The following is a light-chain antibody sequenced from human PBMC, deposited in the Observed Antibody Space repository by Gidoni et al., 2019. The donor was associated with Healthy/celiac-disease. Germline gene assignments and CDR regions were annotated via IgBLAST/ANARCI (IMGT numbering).Light chain of an antibody. CDR1: QGISSY. Sequence: DIQLTQSPSFLSASVGDRVTITCRASQGISSYLAWYQQKPGKAPKLLIYAASTLQSGVPSRFSGSGSGTEFTLTISSLQPEDFATYYCQQLNSYPPRVTFXPXTKVDIK. CDR3: QQLNSYPPRVT. J-gene: IGKJ3*01. CDR2: AAS. V-gene: IGKV1-9*01.